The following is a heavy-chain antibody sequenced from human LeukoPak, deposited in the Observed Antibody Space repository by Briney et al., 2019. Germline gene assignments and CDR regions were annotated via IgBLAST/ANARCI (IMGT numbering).Heavy chain of an antibody. CDR3: AKDLCSGGTCYSGFDY. D-gene: IGHD2-15*01. J-gene: IGHJ4*02. CDR1: GFTFSTYA. V-gene: IGHV3-23*01. CDR2: ISGSGGST. Sequence: PGGSLRPSCAASGFTFSTYAMSWVRQAPGKGLEWVSAISGSGGSTYFADSVMGRFTIARDNSKSTLFLQMNSLTAEDTAVYYCAKDLCSGGTCYSGFDYWGQGTLVTVSS.